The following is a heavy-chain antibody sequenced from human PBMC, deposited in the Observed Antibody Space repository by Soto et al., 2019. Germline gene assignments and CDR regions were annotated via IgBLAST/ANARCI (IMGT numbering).Heavy chain of an antibody. J-gene: IGHJ4*02. CDR3: VRGSRYYEY. Sequence: QVQLRGSGPGLVNPSETLSLTCTVSGGSITNYYWSWIRQSAGKGLEWIGRIYSSGSTNCNPSLKSRVTMSVDTSKNQFSLKLSSVTAADTAVYYCVRGSRYYEYWGQGTLVTVSS. V-gene: IGHV4-4*07. CDR1: GGSITNYY. CDR2: IYSSGST.